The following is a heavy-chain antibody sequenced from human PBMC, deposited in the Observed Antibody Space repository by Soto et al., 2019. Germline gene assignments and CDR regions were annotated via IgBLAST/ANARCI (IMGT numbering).Heavy chain of an antibody. V-gene: IGHV3-74*01. J-gene: IGHJ4*02. CDR3: AKSPLGYCSGGSCYPPHYFDY. CDR1: GFTLSSYW. CDR2: VGFGGGST. D-gene: IGHD2-15*01. Sequence: GGSLRLSCAASGFTLSSYWMHWVRQAPGKGLVWVAGVGFGGGSTDYADSVKGRFTISRDNSKDTLYLQMNSLRAEDTAVYYCAKSPLGYCSGGSCYPPHYFDYWGQGTLVTVSS.